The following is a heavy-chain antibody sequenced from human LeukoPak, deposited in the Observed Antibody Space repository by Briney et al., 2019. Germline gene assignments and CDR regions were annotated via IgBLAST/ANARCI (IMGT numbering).Heavy chain of an antibody. CDR1: GYDFTSVG. J-gene: IGHJ4*02. CDR2: ISPYNGNT. V-gene: IGHV1-18*01. Sequence: ASVKASCKASGYDFTSVGITWVRRAPGQGLEWMGWISPYNGNTRYAQKFQGRVAMTTDTSTTTAYMELRGLRFNDTAVYYCARAGPGSGWYFDYWGQGTLVTVS. CDR3: ARAGPGSGWYFDY. D-gene: IGHD6-19*01.